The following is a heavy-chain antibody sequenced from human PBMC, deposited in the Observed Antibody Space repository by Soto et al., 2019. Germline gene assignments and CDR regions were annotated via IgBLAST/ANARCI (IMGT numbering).Heavy chain of an antibody. V-gene: IGHV3-64D*06. CDR2: ISSNGGST. CDR3: VKTPRHDVLRFLL. D-gene: IGHD3-3*01. Sequence: QPGGSLRLSCSASEFTFDTYAMHWVRQASGKGLEHVSGISSNGGSTYYADSVKGRFTISRDNSKNTLYLQMSSLRADDTAVYYCVKTPRHDVLRFLLWGQGTLVTVSS. J-gene: IGHJ4*02. CDR1: EFTFDTYA.